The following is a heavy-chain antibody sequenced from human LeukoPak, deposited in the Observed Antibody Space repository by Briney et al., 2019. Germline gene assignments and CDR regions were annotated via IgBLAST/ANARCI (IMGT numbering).Heavy chain of an antibody. Sequence: GGSLRLSCAGSGFTFSSYWMHWLRQAPGKGLEWVAIIWYDGSNKYYADSVKGRFTISRDNSKNTLYLQVNSLRVEDTAVYYCARAVVVGTHYGMDVWGQGTTVTVSS. CDR2: IWYDGSNK. J-gene: IGHJ6*02. CDR1: GFTFSSYW. D-gene: IGHD2-21*01. V-gene: IGHV3-33*08. CDR3: ARAVVVGTHYGMDV.